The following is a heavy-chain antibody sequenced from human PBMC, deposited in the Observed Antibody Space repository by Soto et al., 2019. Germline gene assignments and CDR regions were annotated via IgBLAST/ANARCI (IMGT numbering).Heavy chain of an antibody. V-gene: IGHV1-69*01. CDR3: ARGQTSSLYSSRIDAFDI. D-gene: IGHD6-13*01. CDR2: IIPIFGTA. CDR1: GGTFSSYA. J-gene: IGHJ3*02. Sequence: QVQLVQSGAEVKKPGSSVKVSCKASGGTFSSYAISWVRQAPGQGLEWMGGIIPIFGTANYAQKFQGRVTITAHESTSTAYMELSSLRSEDTAVYYCARGQTSSLYSSRIDAFDIWVQGTMVTVSS.